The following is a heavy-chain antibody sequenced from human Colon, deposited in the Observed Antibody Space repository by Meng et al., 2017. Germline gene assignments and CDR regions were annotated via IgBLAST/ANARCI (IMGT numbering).Heavy chain of an antibody. CDR3: ARVIYASGNMAHLDY. J-gene: IGHJ4*02. CDR1: GDSIRSSNW. CDR2: IYHSGST. D-gene: IGHD3-10*01. V-gene: IGHV4-4*02. Sequence: QVQLPESGPGLVTPSGTLSLTCAVSGDSIRSSNWWSWVRQPPGRGLEWIGEIYHSGSTNYNPSLKNRVTMTVDKSKNEFSLTLSSVTAADTAFYYCARVIYASGNMAHLDYWGQGTLVTVSS.